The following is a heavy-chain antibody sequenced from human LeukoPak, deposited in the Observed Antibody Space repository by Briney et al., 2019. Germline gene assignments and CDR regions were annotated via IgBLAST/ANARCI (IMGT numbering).Heavy chain of an antibody. CDR1: GFTFSSYG. J-gene: IGHJ4*02. Sequence: GGSLRLSCAASGFTFSSYGMHWVRQAPGKGLEWVSSISSSGGSTYYADSVKGRFTISRDISKNTLYLQMNSLRAEDTAVYYCARGLVGSQFLLPLGYWGQGTLVTVSS. CDR3: ARGLVGSQFLLPLGY. V-gene: IGHV3-NL1*01. D-gene: IGHD2-15*01. CDR2: ISSSGGST.